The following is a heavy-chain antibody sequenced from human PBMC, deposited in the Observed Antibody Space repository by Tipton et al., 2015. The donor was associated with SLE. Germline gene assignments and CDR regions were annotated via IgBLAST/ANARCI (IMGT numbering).Heavy chain of an antibody. Sequence: SLRLSCAASGFTFSGYGMHWVRQAPGKGLEWVAFIRYDGSNKYYADSVKGRSTISRDNSKNTLYLQMNSLRVEDTAVYYCAKDLDNYYGMDVWGQGTTVTVSS. CDR2: IRYDGSNK. CDR1: GFTFSGYG. V-gene: IGHV3-30*02. CDR3: AKDLDNYYGMDV. J-gene: IGHJ6*02.